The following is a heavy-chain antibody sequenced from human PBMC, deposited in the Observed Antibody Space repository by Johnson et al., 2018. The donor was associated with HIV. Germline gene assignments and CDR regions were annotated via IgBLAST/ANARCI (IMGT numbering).Heavy chain of an antibody. CDR1: GFTFSSYA. CDR2: ISYDGSNK. D-gene: IGHD3-10*01. Sequence: QVQLVESGGGVVRPGGSLRLSCAASGFTFSSYAMHWVRQAPGKWLEWVAVISYDGSNKYYADSVKGRFTISRDNSKNTLYLQMNSLRAEDTAVYYCARELGHFIPYYYHGEAFDIWGQGTTVTVSS. CDR3: ARELGHFIPYYYHGEAFDI. J-gene: IGHJ3*02. V-gene: IGHV3-30-3*01.